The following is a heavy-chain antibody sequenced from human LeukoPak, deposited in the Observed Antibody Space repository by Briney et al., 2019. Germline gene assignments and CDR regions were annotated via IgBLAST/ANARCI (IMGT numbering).Heavy chain of an antibody. CDR3: TCSGSYWGYYFDY. Sequence: GGSLRLSCAASGYTFSGSAMHWVRQASGKGLEWVGRIRSKANSYATAYAASVKGRFTISRDDSKNTAYLQMNSLKTEDTAVYYCTCSGSYWGYYFDYWGQGTLVTASS. CDR1: GYTFSGSA. CDR2: IRSKANSYAT. V-gene: IGHV3-73*01. D-gene: IGHD1-26*01. J-gene: IGHJ4*02.